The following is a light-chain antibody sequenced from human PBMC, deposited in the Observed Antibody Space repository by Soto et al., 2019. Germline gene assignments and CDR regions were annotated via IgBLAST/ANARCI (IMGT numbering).Light chain of an antibody. CDR2: DAS. V-gene: IGKV3-11*01. Sequence: EIVLTQSPATLSLSPGERATLSCRASQSVSSYLAWYQQKPGQAPRLLIYDASNRATGIPARFSGSGSGTDFTLTISSLGAEDFAVYYCQQRSNWPPPITFGQGTRLEIK. J-gene: IGKJ5*01. CDR3: QQRSNWPPPIT. CDR1: QSVSSY.